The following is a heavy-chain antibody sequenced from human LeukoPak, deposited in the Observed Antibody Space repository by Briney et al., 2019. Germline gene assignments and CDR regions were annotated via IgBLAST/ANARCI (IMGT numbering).Heavy chain of an antibody. J-gene: IGHJ6*03. Sequence: SVKVSCKASGGTFSSYAISWVRQAPGQGLEWMGGIIPIFDTANYAQKFQGRVTITADKSTSTAYMELSSLRSEDTAVYYCARARYDFWSGYRYYYYMDVWGKGTTVTVSS. CDR2: IIPIFDTA. V-gene: IGHV1-69*06. CDR3: ARARYDFWSGYRYYYYMDV. CDR1: GGTFSSYA. D-gene: IGHD3-3*01.